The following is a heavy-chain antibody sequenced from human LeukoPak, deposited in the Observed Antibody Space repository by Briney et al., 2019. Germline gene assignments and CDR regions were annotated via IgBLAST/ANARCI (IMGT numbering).Heavy chain of an antibody. CDR1: GFTFSNSG. J-gene: IGHJ4*02. Sequence: GGSLRLSCAGSGFTFSNSGMHWVRQAPGKGLEWVAVISHDASSKYHADSVKGRFTISRDNSKNTLYLQMNSLRAEDTAVYYCAREVDTDYWGQGTLVTVSS. D-gene: IGHD2-15*01. V-gene: IGHV3-30*03. CDR3: AREVDTDY. CDR2: ISHDASSK.